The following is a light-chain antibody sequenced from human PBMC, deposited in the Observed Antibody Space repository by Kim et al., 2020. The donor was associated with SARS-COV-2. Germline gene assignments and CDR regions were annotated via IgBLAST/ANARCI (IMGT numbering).Light chain of an antibody. CDR1: SGSIASNY. Sequence: GKTVTISCTRSSGSIASNYVQWYQQRPGSAPTTVIYEDNQRPSGVPDRFSGAIDSSSNSASLTISGLKTEDEADYDCQSYDSSNVVFGGGTQLTVL. V-gene: IGLV6-57*03. CDR3: QSYDSSNVV. J-gene: IGLJ2*01. CDR2: EDN.